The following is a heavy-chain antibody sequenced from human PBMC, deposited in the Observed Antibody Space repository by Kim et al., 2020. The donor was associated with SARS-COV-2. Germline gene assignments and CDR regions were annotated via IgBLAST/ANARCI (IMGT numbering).Heavy chain of an antibody. CDR1: GYTFTDYA. J-gene: IGHJ5*01. CDR3: ARSIWSGYFQMDS. V-gene: IGHV7-4-1*02. D-gene: IGHD3-3*01. CDR2: LNTNTGNP. Sequence: ASVKVSCKASGYTFTDYAMNWVRRAPGQGLEWMGWLNTNTGNPTYAQGFTGRFVFSWDTSVSTAYLQVSSLKAEDTAIYYCARSIWSGYFQMDSWGREPWSPSPQ.